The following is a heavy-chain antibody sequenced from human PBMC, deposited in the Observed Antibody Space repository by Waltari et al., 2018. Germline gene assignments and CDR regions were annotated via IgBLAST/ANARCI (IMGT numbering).Heavy chain of an antibody. CDR2: INSDGSTT. V-gene: IGHV3-74*01. CDR1: GFTFSSHW. Sequence: EVQLVESGGGLVQPGGSLSPSCAASGFTFSSHWMHWVRQAPGKGLVWVSRINSDGSTTNYADSVKGRFTISRDNAKNTLYLQMNSLRAEDTAVYYCASYVMIKEWGQGTLVTVSS. CDR3: ASYVMIKE. J-gene: IGHJ4*02. D-gene: IGHD3-16*01.